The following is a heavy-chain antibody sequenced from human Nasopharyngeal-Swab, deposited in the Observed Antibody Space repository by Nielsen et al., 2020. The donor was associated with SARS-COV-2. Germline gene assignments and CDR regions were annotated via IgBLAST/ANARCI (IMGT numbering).Heavy chain of an antibody. D-gene: IGHD3-3*01. CDR1: GFTVSSNY. J-gene: IGHJ6*03. CDR3: AKLGGLYDFWSGYYDYMDV. Sequence: GGSLRLSCAASGFTVSSNYMSWVRQAPGKGLEWVSAIYSGGSTYYADSVKGRFTISRDNAKNSLYLQMNSLRAEDTALYYCAKLGGLYDFWSGYYDYMDVWGKGTTVTVSS. V-gene: IGHV3-66*04. CDR2: IYSGGST.